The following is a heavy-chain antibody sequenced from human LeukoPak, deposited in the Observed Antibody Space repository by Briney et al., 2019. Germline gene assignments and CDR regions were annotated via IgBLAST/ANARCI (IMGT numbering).Heavy chain of an antibody. CDR2: TYYRSKWFN. Sequence: SQTLSLTCAISGGSVSSNSAAWNWTRQSPSRGLEWLGRTYYRSKWFNDYAVSVRGRITINPDTSKNQFSLQLNSVTPEDTAVYYCASGHSGYSDYWGQGTLVTVSS. CDR3: ASGHSGYSDY. V-gene: IGHV6-1*01. D-gene: IGHD5-12*01. CDR1: GGSVSSNSAA. J-gene: IGHJ4*02.